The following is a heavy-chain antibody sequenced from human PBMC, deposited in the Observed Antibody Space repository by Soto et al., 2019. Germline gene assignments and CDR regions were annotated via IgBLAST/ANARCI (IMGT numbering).Heavy chain of an antibody. V-gene: IGHV1-69*13. J-gene: IGHJ6*02. Sequence: GASVKVSCKASGGTFSSYAISWVRQAPGQGLEWMGGIIPIFGTANYAQKFQGRVTITADESTSTAYMELSSLRSEDTAVYYCARALDTAMVAAGYYYGMDVWGQGTTVPVSS. CDR1: GGTFSSYA. CDR2: IIPIFGTA. CDR3: ARALDTAMVAAGYYYGMDV. D-gene: IGHD5-18*01.